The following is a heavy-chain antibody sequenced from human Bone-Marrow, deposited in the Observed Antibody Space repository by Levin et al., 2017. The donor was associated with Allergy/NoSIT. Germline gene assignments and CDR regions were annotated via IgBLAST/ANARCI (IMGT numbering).Heavy chain of an antibody. CDR3: ARRNDFWSRTHGRYYFFMDV. D-gene: IGHD3-3*01. V-gene: IGHV3-21*01. CDR1: GFTFSSYT. Sequence: GESLKISCAASGFTFSSYTMNWVRQAPGKGLEWVSSISGSSSYITFSDSVKGRLTISRDNAKNSLFLQMNNLRAEDTAVYYCARRNDFWSRTHGRYYFFMDVWGTGTTVTVSS. J-gene: IGHJ6*03. CDR2: ISGSSSYI.